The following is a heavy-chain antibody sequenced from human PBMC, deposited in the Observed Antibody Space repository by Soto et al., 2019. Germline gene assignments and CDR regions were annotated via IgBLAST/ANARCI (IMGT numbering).Heavy chain of an antibody. Sequence: EVQLVESGGGLVQPGGSLKLSCAASGFTFSGSAMHWVRQASGKGLEWVGRIRSKANSYATAYAASVKGRFTISRGDSKNTAYLQMNSLKTEDTAVYYCTRPIVRDGMDVWGQGTTVTVSS. J-gene: IGHJ6*02. CDR2: IRSKANSYAT. V-gene: IGHV3-73*01. CDR1: GFTFSGSA. D-gene: IGHD2-8*01. CDR3: TRPIVRDGMDV.